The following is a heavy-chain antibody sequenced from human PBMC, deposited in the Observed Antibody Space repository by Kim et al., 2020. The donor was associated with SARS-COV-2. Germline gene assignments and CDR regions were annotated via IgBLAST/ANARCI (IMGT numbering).Heavy chain of an antibody. D-gene: IGHD5-12*01. CDR3: ARGGNGGYAFDI. CDR2: IWYDGSNK. J-gene: IGHJ3*02. Sequence: GGSLRLSCAASGFTFSSYGMHWVRQAPGKGLEWVAVIWYDGSNKYYADSVKGRFTISRDNSKNTLYLQMNSLRAEDTAVYYCARGGNGGYAFDIWGQGTMVTVSS. V-gene: IGHV3-33*01. CDR1: GFTFSSYG.